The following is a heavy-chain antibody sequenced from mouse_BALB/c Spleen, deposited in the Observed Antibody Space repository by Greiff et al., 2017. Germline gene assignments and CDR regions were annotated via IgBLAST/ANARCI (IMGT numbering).Heavy chain of an antibody. V-gene: IGHV2-9*02. CDR2: IWAGGST. Sequence: VKLVESGPGLVAPSQSLSITCTVSGFSLTSYGVHWVRQPPGKGLEWLGVIWAGGSTNYNSALMSRLSISKDNSKSQVFLKMNSLQTDDTAMYYCAREDYYGSSYGYWGQGTTLTVSS. CDR1: GFSLTSYG. J-gene: IGHJ2*01. D-gene: IGHD1-1*01. CDR3: AREDYYGSSYGY.